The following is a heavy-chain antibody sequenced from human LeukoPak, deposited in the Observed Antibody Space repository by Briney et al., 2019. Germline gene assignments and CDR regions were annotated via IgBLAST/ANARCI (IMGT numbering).Heavy chain of an antibody. D-gene: IGHD6-13*01. Sequence: SETLSLTCTVSGGSISSDSYYWGWIRQPPGKGLEWIGSFYYSGSSYYNPSLKSRVTISVDTSKNQFSLKLSSVTAADTAVYYCARGGTADSSSWLSWFDPWGQGTLVTVSS. CDR3: ARGGTADSSSWLSWFDP. V-gene: IGHV4-39*07. CDR1: GGSISSDSYY. CDR2: FYYSGSS. J-gene: IGHJ5*02.